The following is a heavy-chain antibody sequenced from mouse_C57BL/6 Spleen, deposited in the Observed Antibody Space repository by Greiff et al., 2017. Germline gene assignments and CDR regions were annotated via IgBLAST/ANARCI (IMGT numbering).Heavy chain of an antibody. CDR2: IDPETGGT. CDR1: GYTFTDYE. CDR3: IIRQSLSFDY. V-gene: IGHV1-15*01. J-gene: IGHJ2*01. Sequence: VQLQQSGAELVRPGASVTLSCKASGYTFTDYEMHWVKQTPVHGLEWIGAIDPETGGTAYNQKFKGKAILTADKSSSTAYMELRSLTSEDSAVYYCIIRQSLSFDYWGQGTTLTVSS. D-gene: IGHD6-2*01.